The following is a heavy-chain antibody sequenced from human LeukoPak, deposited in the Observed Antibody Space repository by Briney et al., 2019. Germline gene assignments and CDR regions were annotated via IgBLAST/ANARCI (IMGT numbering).Heavy chain of an antibody. D-gene: IGHD6-19*01. Sequence: GASVKVSCKASGYTFTSYGISWVRQAPGQGLEWMGWISAYNGNTNYAQKLQGRVTMTTDTSTSTAYMELRSLRSDDTAVYYCARARTSSGPTNWFDPWGQGTLVTVSS. J-gene: IGHJ5*02. CDR2: ISAYNGNT. CDR1: GYTFTSYG. V-gene: IGHV1-18*01. CDR3: ARARTSSGPTNWFDP.